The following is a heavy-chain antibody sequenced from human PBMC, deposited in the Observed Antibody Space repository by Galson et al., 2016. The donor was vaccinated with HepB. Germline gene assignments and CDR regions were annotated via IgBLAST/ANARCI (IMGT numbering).Heavy chain of an antibody. CDR1: GVSIRSHLYY. CDR2: SLHRGST. D-gene: IGHD3-22*01. V-gene: IGHV4-39*01. Sequence: LSLTCSVSGVSIRSHLYYWVWIRQSPAKGLEWMAISLHRGSTYYNPSLTSRVTISVDTSKNQFSLTLNSVPAADTSVYFCARLRPSAYYFDYWGQGALVTVSS. J-gene: IGHJ4*02. CDR3: ARLRPSAYYFDY.